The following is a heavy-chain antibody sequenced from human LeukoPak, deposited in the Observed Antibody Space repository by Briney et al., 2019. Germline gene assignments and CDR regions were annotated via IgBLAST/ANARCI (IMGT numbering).Heavy chain of an antibody. J-gene: IGHJ4*02. CDR3: AKDASSITIFVVVIIPDY. Sequence: GGSLRLSCAASGFTFSSYAMSWVRQAPGKGLEWVSAISGSGGSTYYADSVKGRFTISRDSSKNTLYLQMNSLRAEDTAVYYCAKDASSITIFVVVIIPDYWGQGTLVTVSS. CDR1: GFTFSSYA. CDR2: ISGSGGST. D-gene: IGHD3-3*01. V-gene: IGHV3-23*01.